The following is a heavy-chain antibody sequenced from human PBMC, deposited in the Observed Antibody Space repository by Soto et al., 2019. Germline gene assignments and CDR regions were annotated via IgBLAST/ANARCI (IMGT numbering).Heavy chain of an antibody. D-gene: IGHD3-10*01. CDR1: GGTFSSYA. Sequence: GASVKVSCKASGGTFSSYAISWVRQAPGQGLEWMGWISAYNGNTNYAQKLQGRVTMTTDTSTSTAYMELRSLRSDDTAVYYCARDIGGLFGYYYGMDVWGQGTTVTVSS. CDR3: ARDIGGLFGYYYGMDV. V-gene: IGHV1-18*01. CDR2: ISAYNGNT. J-gene: IGHJ6*02.